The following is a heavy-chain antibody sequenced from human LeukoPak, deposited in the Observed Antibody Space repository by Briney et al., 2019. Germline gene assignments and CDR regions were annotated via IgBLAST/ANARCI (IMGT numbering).Heavy chain of an antibody. Sequence: PSETLSLTCTVSGYSISSGYYWGWIRQPPGKGLEWIGSIYHSGSTYYNPALKSRVTISVDTSKNQFSLKLSSVTTADTAVYYCARSKQQLVVDAFDIWGQGTMVTVSS. D-gene: IGHD6-13*01. V-gene: IGHV4-38-2*02. CDR3: ARSKQQLVVDAFDI. CDR2: IYHSGST. CDR1: GYSISSGYY. J-gene: IGHJ3*02.